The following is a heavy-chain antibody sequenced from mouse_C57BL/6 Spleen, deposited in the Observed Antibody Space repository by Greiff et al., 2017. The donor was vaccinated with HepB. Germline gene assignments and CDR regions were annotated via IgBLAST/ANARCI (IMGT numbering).Heavy chain of an antibody. CDR1: GYTFTDYY. J-gene: IGHJ3*01. V-gene: IGHV1-76*01. CDR2: IYPGSGNT. CDR3: AREKEAY. Sequence: VQLQQSGAELVRPGASVKLSCKASGYTFTDYYINWVKQRPGQGLEWIARIYPGSGNTYYNEKFKGKATLTAEKSSSTAYMQLSSLTSEDSAVYFCAREKEAYWGQGTLVTVSA.